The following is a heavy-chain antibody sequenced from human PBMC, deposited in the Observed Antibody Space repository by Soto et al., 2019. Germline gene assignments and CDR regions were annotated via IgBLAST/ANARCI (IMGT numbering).Heavy chain of an antibody. CDR1: GFTFSSYA. Sequence: HPGGSLRLSCSASGFTFSSYAMHWVRQAPGKXLEYVSAISSNGGSTYYADSVKGRFTISRDNSKNTLYLQMSSLRAEDTAVYYCVKDQSKYCSSTSCYSAFDYWGQGPLVTVSS. CDR3: VKDQSKYCSSTSCYSAFDY. J-gene: IGHJ4*02. V-gene: IGHV3-64D*06. D-gene: IGHD2-2*01. CDR2: ISSNGGST.